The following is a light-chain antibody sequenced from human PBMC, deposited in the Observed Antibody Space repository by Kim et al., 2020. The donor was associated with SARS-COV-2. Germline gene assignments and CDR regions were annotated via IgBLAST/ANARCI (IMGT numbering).Light chain of an antibody. V-gene: IGKV1-39*01. J-gene: IGKJ4*01. Sequence: SLGERVTIACRASKSISTYLNWYQQKPGKAPKLLIYASSSLQSGVPSRFSGSGSGTDFTLTISSLQPEDFGTYYCQQSHTAPLLTFGGGTKVDIK. CDR3: QQSHTAPLLT. CDR1: KSISTY. CDR2: ASS.